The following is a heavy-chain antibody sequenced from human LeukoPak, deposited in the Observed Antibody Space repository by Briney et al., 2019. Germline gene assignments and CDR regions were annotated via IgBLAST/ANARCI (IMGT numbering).Heavy chain of an antibody. CDR2: INPSGGST. CDR1: GYTFTSYY. J-gene: IGHJ4*02. CDR3: GRGRFGGGDY. V-gene: IGHV1-46*01. D-gene: IGHD3-10*01. Sequence: GASVKVSCKASGYTFTSYYMHWVRQGPGQGLEWMGMINPSGGSTTYAQKFQDRVTMTRDTSTSTVSMDLSSLRSDDTAVYYCGRGRFGGGDYWGQGTLVTVSS.